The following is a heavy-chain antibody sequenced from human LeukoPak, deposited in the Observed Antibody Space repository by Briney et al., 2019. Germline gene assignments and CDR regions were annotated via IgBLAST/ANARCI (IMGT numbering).Heavy chain of an antibody. Sequence: GVSVSLSCAVSGYIFSSYAMRWVPRAPGRGLEGVSAISGSGDSTYYADSVKGRFTISRDNSKNTLYLQMNSLRAEDTAVYYCAKRGDTAMKASFDYWGQGTLVTVSS. V-gene: IGHV3-23*01. D-gene: IGHD5-18*01. CDR2: ISGSGDST. J-gene: IGHJ4*02. CDR3: AKRGDTAMKASFDY. CDR1: GYIFSSYA.